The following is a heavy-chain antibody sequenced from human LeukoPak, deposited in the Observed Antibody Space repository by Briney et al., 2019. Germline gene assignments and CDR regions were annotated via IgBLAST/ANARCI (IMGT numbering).Heavy chain of an antibody. J-gene: IGHJ3*02. D-gene: IGHD4-17*01. CDR3: AKTTVTTFYAFDI. CDR1: GGSISSYY. Sequence: KPSETLSLTCTVSGGSISSYYWSWIRQPPGKGLEWIGYIYYSGSTNYNPSFKSRVTMSVDTSKNQLSLKLTSVTAADTAVYYCAKTTVTTFYAFDIWGQGTVVTVSS. V-gene: IGHV4-59*01. CDR2: IYYSGST.